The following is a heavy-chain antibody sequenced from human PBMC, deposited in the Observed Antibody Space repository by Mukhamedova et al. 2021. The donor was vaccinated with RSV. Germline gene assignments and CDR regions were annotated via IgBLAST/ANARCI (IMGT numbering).Heavy chain of an antibody. D-gene: IGHD2-21*02. Sequence: IGEIYHSGSTNYNPSLKSRVTISVDKSKNQFSLKLSSVTAADTAVYYCAGTYCGGDCYLFDYLGQGTLVTVSS. J-gene: IGHJ4*02. CDR3: AGTYCGGDCYLFDY. V-gene: IGHV4-4*02. CDR2: IYHSGST.